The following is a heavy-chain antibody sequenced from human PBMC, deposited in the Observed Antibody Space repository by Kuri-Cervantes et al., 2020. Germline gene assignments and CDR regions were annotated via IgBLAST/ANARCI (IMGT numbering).Heavy chain of an antibody. CDR2: INPSGGST. CDR3: ARPDVDTASGFTGGRFDY. CDR1: GGTFSSYT. J-gene: IGHJ4*02. D-gene: IGHD5-18*01. V-gene: IGHV1-46*01. Sequence: ASVKVSCKASGGTFSSYTISWVRQAPGQGLEWMGIINPSGGSTSYAQKFQGRVTMTRDTSTSTVYMELSSLRSEDTAVYYCARPDVDTASGFTGGRFDYWGQGTLVTVSS.